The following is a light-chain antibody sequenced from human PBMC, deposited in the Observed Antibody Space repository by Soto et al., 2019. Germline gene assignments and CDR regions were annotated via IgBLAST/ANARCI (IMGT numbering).Light chain of an antibody. V-gene: IGKV3-20*01. Sequence: EIVMTQSPATLSVSPGERATLSCRASQSVSSKLAWYQQKPGQAPRLLIYGASNRATGIPDRFSGSGSGTDFTLTISRLEPEDFAVYYCQQYGSSGTFGQGTKVAIK. CDR3: QQYGSSGT. CDR2: GAS. J-gene: IGKJ1*01. CDR1: QSVSSK.